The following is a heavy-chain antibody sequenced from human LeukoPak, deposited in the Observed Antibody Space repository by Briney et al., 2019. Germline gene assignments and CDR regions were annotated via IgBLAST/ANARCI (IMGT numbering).Heavy chain of an antibody. V-gene: IGHV4-34*01. J-gene: IGHJ4*02. CDR3: ARARGWLRHCLDY. CDR1: GGSFSGYY. CDR2: INHSGST. Sequence: SETLSLTCAVYGGSFSGYYWSWIRQPPGKGLEWIGEINHSGSTNYNPSLKSRVTISVDTSKNQFSLKLSSVTAADTAVYYCARARGWLRHCLDYWGQGTLVTVSS. D-gene: IGHD5-24*01.